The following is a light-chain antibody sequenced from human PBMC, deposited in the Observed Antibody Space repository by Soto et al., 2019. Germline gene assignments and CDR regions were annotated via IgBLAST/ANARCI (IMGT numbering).Light chain of an antibody. V-gene: IGKV3-15*01. CDR1: QSVNSN. J-gene: IGKJ1*01. Sequence: EIVMTQSPDTLSVSPEETATLSCRASQSVNSNLAWYQQKPGQAPRLLISDASTRAAGLPARFSGSGSGTEFTLTICSLQSEDFAVYFCQQSNNWPKTFGQGTKVDIK. CDR3: QQSNNWPKT. CDR2: DAS.